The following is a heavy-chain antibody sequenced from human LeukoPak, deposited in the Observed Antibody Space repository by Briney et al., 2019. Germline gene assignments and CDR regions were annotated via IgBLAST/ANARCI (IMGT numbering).Heavy chain of an antibody. CDR1: GGSISSSSYY. D-gene: IGHD5/OR15-5a*01. J-gene: IGHJ6*02. CDR3: GLRSTVYYYYGMDV. Sequence: SETLSLTCTVSGGSISSSSYYWGWIRQPPGKGLEWIGSIYYSGSTYYNPSPKSRVTISVDTSKNQFSLKLSSVTAADTAVYYCGLRSTVYYYYGMDVWGQGTTVTVSS. V-gene: IGHV4-39*01. CDR2: IYYSGST.